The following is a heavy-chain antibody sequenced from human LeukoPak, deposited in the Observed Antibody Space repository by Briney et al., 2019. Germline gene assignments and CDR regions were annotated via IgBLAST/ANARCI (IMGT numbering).Heavy chain of an antibody. V-gene: IGHV3-66*01. CDR3: ARGGSSYNDDSSGFYFDY. J-gene: IGHJ4*02. CDR2: VYSGGNT. CDR1: GFTVRSNY. Sequence: GGSLRLSCAASGFTVRSNYMSWVRQAPGKGVEWVSVVYSGGNTYYGDSVKGRFTISRDNSENTLYLQMNSLRSEDTAVYYCARGGSSYNDDSSGFYFDYWGQGTLVTVSS. D-gene: IGHD3-22*01.